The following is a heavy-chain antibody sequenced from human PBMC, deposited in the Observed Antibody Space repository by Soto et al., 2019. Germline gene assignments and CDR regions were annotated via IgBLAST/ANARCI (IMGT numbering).Heavy chain of an antibody. Sequence: GESLKISCKGSGYSFTSYWIGWVRQMPGKGLEWMGIIYPGDSDTRYSPSFQGQVTISADKSISTAHLQWSSLKAXDTXXYYCAXRXAVYCSGGSCYSRWFDPWGQGTLVTVSS. CDR2: IYPGDSDT. CDR3: AXRXAVYCSGGSCYSRWFDP. CDR1: GYSFTSYW. D-gene: IGHD2-15*01. V-gene: IGHV5-51*01. J-gene: IGHJ5*02.